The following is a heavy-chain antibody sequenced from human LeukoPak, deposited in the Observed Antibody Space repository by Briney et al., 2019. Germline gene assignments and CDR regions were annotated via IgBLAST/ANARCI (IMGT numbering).Heavy chain of an antibody. V-gene: IGHV1-24*01. CDR2: FDPEDGET. J-gene: IGHJ4*02. Sequence: ASVKVSCKVSGYTLTKLSMHWVRQAPGNGLEWMGGFDPEDGETIYAQKFQGRVTMTEDTSTHTAYMELSSLRSEDTAVYYCATPPFGGDGGFDYWGQGTLVTVSS. D-gene: IGHD3-3*01. CDR1: GYTLTKLS. CDR3: ATPPFGGDGGFDY.